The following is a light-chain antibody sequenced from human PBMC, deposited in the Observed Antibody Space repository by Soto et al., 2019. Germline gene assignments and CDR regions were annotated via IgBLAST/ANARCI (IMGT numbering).Light chain of an antibody. Sequence: QSVLTQPPSVSAAPGQKVTISCSGSRSNIGNNYVSWYQQLPGTAPKLLIYDNNERPSGIPDRFSGSKSGTSATLGITGLQTGDEADYYCGTWDSSLSAGVFGGGTKVTVL. CDR2: DNN. CDR1: RSNIGNNY. J-gene: IGLJ2*01. CDR3: GTWDSSLSAGV. V-gene: IGLV1-51*01.